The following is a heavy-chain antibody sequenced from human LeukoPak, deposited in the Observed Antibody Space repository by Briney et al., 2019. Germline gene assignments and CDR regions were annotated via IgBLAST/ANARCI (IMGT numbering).Heavy chain of an antibody. V-gene: IGHV1-2*02. Sequence: ASVKVSCTASGYTFTGYYMHWVRQAPEQGREWMGWINPNSGGTKYAQKFKRRVTVTRDTSISPGSMELSRLRSDDTAVYYCARELYIAARRKYYFAYGGQGTPVTVSA. CDR3: ARELYIAARRKYYFAY. CDR1: GYTFTGYY. J-gene: IGHJ4*02. CDR2: INPNSGGT. D-gene: IGHD6-6*01.